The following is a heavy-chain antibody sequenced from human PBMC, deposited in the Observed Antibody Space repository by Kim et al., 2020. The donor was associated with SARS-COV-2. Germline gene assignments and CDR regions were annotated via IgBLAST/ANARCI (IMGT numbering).Heavy chain of an antibody. CDR1: GYTFTGYY. Sequence: ASVKVSCKASGYTFTGYYMHWVRQAPGQGLEWMGRINPNSGGTNYAQKFQGRVTMTRDTSISTAYMELSRLRSDDTAVYYCARRHLSRKVAWFDPWGQGTLVTVSS. V-gene: IGHV1-2*06. D-gene: IGHD2-15*01. J-gene: IGHJ5*02. CDR3: ARRHLSRKVAWFDP. CDR2: INPNSGGT.